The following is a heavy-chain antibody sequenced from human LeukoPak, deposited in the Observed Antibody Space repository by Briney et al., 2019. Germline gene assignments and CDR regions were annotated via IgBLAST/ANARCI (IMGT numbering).Heavy chain of an antibody. CDR3: AKDLGYYDSSGYYQFDY. CDR1: GFTFSSYG. J-gene: IGHJ4*02. D-gene: IGHD3-22*01. Sequence: GGSLRLSCAASGFTFSSYGMSWVRQAPGKGLEWVSAISGSGGSTYYADSVKGRFTISRDNSKNTLYLQMNSLRAEDTAVYYCAKDLGYYDSSGYYQFDYWGQGTLVTVSS. V-gene: IGHV3-23*01. CDR2: ISGSGGST.